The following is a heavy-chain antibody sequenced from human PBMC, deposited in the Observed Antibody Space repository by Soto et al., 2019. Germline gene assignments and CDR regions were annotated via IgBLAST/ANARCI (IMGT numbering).Heavy chain of an antibody. Sequence: PGGSLRLSCAASGFTFSSYGMHWVRQAPGKGLEWVAVISYDGSNKYYADSVKGRFTISRDNSKNTLYLQMNSLRAEDTAVYYCAKVRAYYDILTGYYVPYYYGSDVWGQGTTVTVSS. CDR3: AKVRAYYDILTGYYVPYYYGSDV. V-gene: IGHV3-30*18. J-gene: IGHJ6*02. CDR2: ISYDGSNK. CDR1: GFTFSSYG. D-gene: IGHD3-9*01.